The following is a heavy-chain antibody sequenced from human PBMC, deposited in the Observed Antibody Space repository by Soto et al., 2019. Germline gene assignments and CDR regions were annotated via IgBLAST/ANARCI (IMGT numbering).Heavy chain of an antibody. D-gene: IGHD2-15*01. V-gene: IGHV4-59*08. CDR3: ARLALYCSGGSCYSSSGYYMDV. CDR1: GGSISSYY. Sequence: SETLSLTCTVSGGSISSYYWSWIRQPPGKGLEWIGYIYYSGSTNYNPSLKSRVTISVDTSKNQFSLKLSSVTAADTAVYYCARLALYCSGGSCYSSSGYYMDVWGKGTTVT. CDR2: IYYSGST. J-gene: IGHJ6*03.